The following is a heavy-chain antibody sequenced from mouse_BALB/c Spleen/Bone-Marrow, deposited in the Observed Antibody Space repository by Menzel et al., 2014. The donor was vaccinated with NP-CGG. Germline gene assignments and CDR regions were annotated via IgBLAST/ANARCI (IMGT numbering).Heavy chain of an antibody. V-gene: IGHV1-67*01. D-gene: IGHD2-4*01. J-gene: IGHJ3*01. Sequence: VKLMESGPELVRPGVSVKISCKGSGYIFTDYAMHWVKQSHAKSLEWIGVISTYSGNTNYNQKFKGKATMTVDKSSSTTFLEQARLLTEDSAIYYCARAMYYDNDEGFDYWGQGTLVTVSA. CDR1: GYIFTDYA. CDR3: ARAMYYDNDEGFDY. CDR2: ISTYSGNT.